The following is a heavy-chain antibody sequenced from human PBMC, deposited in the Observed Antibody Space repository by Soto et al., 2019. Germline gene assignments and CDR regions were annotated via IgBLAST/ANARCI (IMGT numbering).Heavy chain of an antibody. CDR1: GGSIGNLY. J-gene: IGHJ5*02. V-gene: IGHV4-59*08. CDR2: IYNSGAR. D-gene: IGHD3-22*01. Sequence: QVQLQESGPGLVKPSEALSLTCTVSGGSIGNLYLSWIRQPPGKGLEWIGYIYNSGARNYHPSLTSRVIMSVDTSRTRFTLEVTSVTAADSAVYYCATHSLDRGYGSSWGPGTLVTVSS. CDR3: ATHSLDRGYGSS.